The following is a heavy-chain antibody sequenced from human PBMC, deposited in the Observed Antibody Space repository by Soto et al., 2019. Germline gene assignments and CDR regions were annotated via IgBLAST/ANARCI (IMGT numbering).Heavy chain of an antibody. CDR2: ISAYNGNT. D-gene: IGHD3-10*01. CDR3: AIIGMVRGVISWFDP. CDR1: GYTFTSYG. Sequence: ASVKVSCKASGYTFTSYGISWVRQAPGQGLEWMGWISAYNGNTNYAQKLQGRVTMTTDTSTSTAYMELRSLRSDDTALYYCAIIGMVRGVISWFDPWGQGTLVTVSS. V-gene: IGHV1-18*01. J-gene: IGHJ5*02.